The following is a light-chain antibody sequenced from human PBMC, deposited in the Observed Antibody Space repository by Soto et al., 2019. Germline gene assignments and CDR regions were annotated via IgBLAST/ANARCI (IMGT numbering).Light chain of an antibody. Sequence: DIQMTQSPSSLSASVGDRVTITCRASQGIRTDFGWFQHKPGKDPKRLMYAASNLQSGVPSRSSGSGSGTEFTLTISSLQPEDFATYYCQPYKTFPPTFGQGTKLEIK. CDR3: QPYKTFPPT. CDR1: QGIRTD. CDR2: AAS. J-gene: IGKJ2*01. V-gene: IGKV1-17*01.